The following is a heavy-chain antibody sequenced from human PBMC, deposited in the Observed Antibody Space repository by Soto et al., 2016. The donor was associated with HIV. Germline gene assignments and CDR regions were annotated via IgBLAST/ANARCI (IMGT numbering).Heavy chain of an antibody. CDR1: GFTFSDYY. Sequence: VQLVESGGGLVKPGGSLRLSCAASGFTFSDYYMNWIRQAPGKGPEWVSYISGSSSYTNYADSVKGRFTISRDNAKNSLYLQMNSLRAEDTAVYYCARSTPTLAYSSGGLYGLDVVGPRDHGHRLL. D-gene: IGHD6-25*01. CDR3: ARSTPTLAYSSGGLYGLDV. V-gene: IGHV3-11*05. J-gene: IGHJ6*02. CDR2: ISGSSSYT.